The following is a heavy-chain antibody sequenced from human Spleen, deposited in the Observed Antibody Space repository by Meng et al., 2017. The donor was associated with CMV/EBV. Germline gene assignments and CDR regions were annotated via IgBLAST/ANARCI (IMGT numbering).Heavy chain of an antibody. V-gene: IGHV4-34*01. CDR2: IHPSGST. CDR1: GGSFSNYY. CDR3: SRGADAYKSGRS. Sequence: QAQLQLCVAGLLKPSATLSPTCGVYGGSFSNYYWSWIRQSPGKGLEWIGEIHPSGSTYYNPSLNSRVTMSVDTSKNQFSLNLRSVTAADTAVYYCSRGADAYKSGRSWGQGTLVTVSS. J-gene: IGHJ5*02. D-gene: IGHD5-24*01.